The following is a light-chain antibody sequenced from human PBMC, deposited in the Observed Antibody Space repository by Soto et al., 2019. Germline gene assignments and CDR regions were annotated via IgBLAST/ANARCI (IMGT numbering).Light chain of an antibody. V-gene: IGKV3D-15*01. J-gene: IGKJ4*01. Sequence: EILMTQSPATLSVSPGERATLSCRASQIVSSNLAWYQQKPGQAPRLLIYGASTRATGIPARFSGSGSGTEVTLTISSLQSEDFAVYYCQQYNNWPLTFGGGTKVEIK. CDR1: QIVSSN. CDR3: QQYNNWPLT. CDR2: GAS.